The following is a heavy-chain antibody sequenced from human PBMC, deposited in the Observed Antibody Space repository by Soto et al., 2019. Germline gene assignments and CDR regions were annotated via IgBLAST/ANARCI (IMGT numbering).Heavy chain of an antibody. CDR2: INAGSGNT. V-gene: IGHV1-3*01. CDR3: ANDILVIPGGKGLDF. CDR1: GYTSTNYF. D-gene: IGHD2-2*01. J-gene: IGHJ4*02. Sequence: ASVKVSCKASGYTSTNYFMHWVRQAPGQRLEWMGWINAGSGNTKYSQKFQGRITITRDTSASTVYMELSSLRSEDTAVYYCANDILVIPGGKGLDFWGQGALVPVSS.